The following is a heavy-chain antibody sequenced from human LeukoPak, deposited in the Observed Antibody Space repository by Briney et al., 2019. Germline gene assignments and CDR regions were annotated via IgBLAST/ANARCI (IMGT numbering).Heavy chain of an antibody. Sequence: SVTVSCKASGGTFSSYAISWVRQAPGQGREWMGGIIPIFGTANYAQKFQGRVTITADKSTSTAYVELSSLRSDDTAVYYCARAGYCSSTSCLSLWGQGTLVTVSS. D-gene: IGHD2-2*01. CDR3: ARAGYCSSTSCLSL. V-gene: IGHV1-69*06. CDR1: GGTFSSYA. J-gene: IGHJ4*02. CDR2: IIPIFGTA.